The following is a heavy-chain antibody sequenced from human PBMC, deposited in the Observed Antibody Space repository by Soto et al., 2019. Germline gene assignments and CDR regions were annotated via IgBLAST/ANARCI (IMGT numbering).Heavy chain of an antibody. CDR3: AHIDPEIVTVGGHGGFDY. V-gene: IGHV2-5*02. J-gene: IGHJ4*02. CDR1: GFSLTSGVG. D-gene: IGHD5-12*01. Sequence: ITLKESGPTLVRPPQPLTLTCTFSGFSLTSGVGVGWIRQPPGKALEWLALIYWDDDKRYSPSLKNRLTITKDTSKNQVVLTMTNVGPVDTATYFCAHIDPEIVTVGGHGGFDYWGQGTLVTVSS. CDR2: IYWDDDK.